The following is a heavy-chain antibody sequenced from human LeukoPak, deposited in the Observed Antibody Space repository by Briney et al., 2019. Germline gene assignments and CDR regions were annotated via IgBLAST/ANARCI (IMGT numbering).Heavy chain of an antibody. J-gene: IGHJ4*02. Sequence: PSETLSLTCTVSGGSISSGSYYWSWIRQPAGKGLEWIGRIYTSGSTNYNPSLKSRVTISVDTSKNQFSLKLSSVTAADTAVYYCAGTYYYDSSGYSIDYWGQGTLVTVSS. CDR3: AGTYYYDSSGYSIDY. CDR2: IYTSGST. D-gene: IGHD3-22*01. V-gene: IGHV4-61*02. CDR1: GGSISSGSYY.